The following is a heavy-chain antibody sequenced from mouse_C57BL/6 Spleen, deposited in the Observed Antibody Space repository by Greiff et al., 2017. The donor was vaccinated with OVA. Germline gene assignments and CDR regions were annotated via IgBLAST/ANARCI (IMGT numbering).Heavy chain of an antibody. D-gene: IGHD1-1*01. CDR1: GYTFTSYW. J-gene: IGHJ2*01. CDR2: IDPSDSYT. CDR3: ARKNYPDY. Sequence: VQLQQSGAELVKPGASVKLSCKASGYTFTSYWMQWVKQRPGQGLEWIGEIDPSDSYTNYNQKFKGKATLTVDTSSSTAYMQLSSLTSEDSAVYYCARKNYPDYWGQGTTLTVSS. V-gene: IGHV1-50*01.